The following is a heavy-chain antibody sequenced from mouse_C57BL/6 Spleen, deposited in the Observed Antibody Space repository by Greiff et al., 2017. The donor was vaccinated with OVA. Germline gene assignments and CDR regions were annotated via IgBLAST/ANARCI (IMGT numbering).Heavy chain of an antibody. D-gene: IGHD2-3*01. J-gene: IGHJ1*03. Sequence: EVQLQQSGPGLVKPSQSLSLTCSVTGYSITSGYYWNWIRQFPGNKLEWMGYISYDGSNNYNPSLKNRISITRDTSKNQFFLKLNSVTTEDTATDYCARGDGYYVDWYFDVWGTGTTVTVSS. CDR1: GYSITSGYY. V-gene: IGHV3-6*01. CDR3: ARGDGYYVDWYFDV. CDR2: ISYDGSN.